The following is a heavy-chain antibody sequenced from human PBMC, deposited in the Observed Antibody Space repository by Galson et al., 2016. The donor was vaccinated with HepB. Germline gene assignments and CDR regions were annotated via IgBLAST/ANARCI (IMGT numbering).Heavy chain of an antibody. D-gene: IGHD6-13*01. J-gene: IGHJ5*02. Sequence: ETLSLTCTVSGGSINGYYWSWIRQPPGKGLEWIGNIYYSGSTNYNPYLKSRVTMSVDTSKNQFSLKLTSVTAADTAVYYCARDMGGSWWESRDKWFDPWGQGTLVTVSS. CDR3: ARDMGGSWWESRDKWFDP. CDR1: GGSINGYY. CDR2: IYYSGST. V-gene: IGHV4-59*01.